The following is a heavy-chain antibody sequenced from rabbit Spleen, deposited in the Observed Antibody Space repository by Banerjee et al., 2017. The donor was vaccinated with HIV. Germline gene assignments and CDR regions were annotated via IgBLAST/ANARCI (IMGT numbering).Heavy chain of an antibody. J-gene: IGHJ6*01. CDR1: GFDFSTNYD. Sequence: QEQLVESGGGLVQPEGSLTLTCKASGFDFSTNYDMCWVRQAPGKGPEWIACIRTGDGKTYYASWAKGRFTISKTSSTTVTLQVASLTAADTATYFCARDSGTSFSSYGMDLWGPGTLVTVS. CDR3: ARDSGTSFSSYGMDL. CDR2: IRTGDGKT. V-gene: IGHV1S45*01. D-gene: IGHD8-1*01.